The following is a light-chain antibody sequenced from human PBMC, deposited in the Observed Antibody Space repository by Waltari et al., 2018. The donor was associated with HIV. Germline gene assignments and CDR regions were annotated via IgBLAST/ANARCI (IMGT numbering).Light chain of an antibody. J-gene: IGLJ1*01. CDR1: SSNIGAGYA. V-gene: IGLV1-40*01. CDR2: NNS. Sequence: QSVLTQPPSVSVAPGQRVTISCTGCSSNIGAGYAVNRNQQLPATAPKLLIYNNSNRPSGVPDRFSGSKSGTSASLAITGLQAEDEADYYCQSYDSSLSGSDVFGTGTKVTVL. CDR3: QSYDSSLSGSDV.